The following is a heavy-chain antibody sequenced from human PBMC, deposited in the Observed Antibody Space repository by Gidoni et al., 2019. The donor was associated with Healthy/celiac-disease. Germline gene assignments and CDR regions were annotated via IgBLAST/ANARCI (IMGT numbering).Heavy chain of an antibody. Sequence: QVQLVQSGAEVKKPGASVKVSCKASGYTFTSYGISWVRQAPGQGLEWMGWISAYNGNTNYAHKLKGRVTMTTDTSTSTAYMELRSLRSDDTAVYYCASCSSTSCYTGGYYYYGMDVWGQGTTVTVSS. CDR3: ASCSSTSCYTGGYYYYGMDV. D-gene: IGHD2-2*02. V-gene: IGHV1-18*01. CDR1: GYTFTSYG. J-gene: IGHJ6*02. CDR2: ISAYNGNT.